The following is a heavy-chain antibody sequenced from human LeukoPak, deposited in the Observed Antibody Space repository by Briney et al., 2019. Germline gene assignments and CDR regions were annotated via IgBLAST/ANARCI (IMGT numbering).Heavy chain of an antibody. V-gene: IGHV3-30-3*01. CDR2: ISYDGSNK. J-gene: IGHJ4*02. CDR1: GFTFSSYA. D-gene: IGHD6-13*01. CDR3: ARDYGYSSSWYQVDY. Sequence: RSLRLSCAASGFTFSSYAMHWVRQAPGKGLEWVAVISYDGSNKYYADSVKGRFTISRDNSKNTLYLQMNSLRAEDTAVYYCARDYGYSSSWYQVDYWGQGTLVTVSS.